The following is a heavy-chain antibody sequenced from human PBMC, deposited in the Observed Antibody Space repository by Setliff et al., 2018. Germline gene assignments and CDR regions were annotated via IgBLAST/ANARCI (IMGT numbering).Heavy chain of an antibody. CDR1: GGSISSGDYY. CDR2: IYYSGST. J-gene: IGHJ4*02. CDR3: ARGTYDYYDSSGYYFVDY. V-gene: IGHV4-30-4*08. Sequence: SETLSLTCIVSGGSISSGDYYWSWIRQPPGKGLEWIGYIYYSGSTYYNPSLKSRVTISVDTSKNQFSLKLSSVTAADTAVYYCARGTYDYYDSSGYYFVDYWGQGTPVTVSS. D-gene: IGHD3-22*01.